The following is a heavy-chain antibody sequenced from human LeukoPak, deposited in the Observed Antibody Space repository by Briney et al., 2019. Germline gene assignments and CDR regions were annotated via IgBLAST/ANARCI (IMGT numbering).Heavy chain of an antibody. CDR2: IYYSGST. J-gene: IGHJ6*03. D-gene: IGHD6-13*01. Sequence: SETLSLTCTVSGGSISSSSYYWGWIRQPPGKGLEWIGSIYYSGSTYYNPSLKSRVTISVDTSKNQFSLKLGSVTAADTDMYYCARRVQQLSYYYYMDVWGKGTTVTVSS. V-gene: IGHV4-39*01. CDR1: GGSISSSSYY. CDR3: ARRVQQLSYYYYMDV.